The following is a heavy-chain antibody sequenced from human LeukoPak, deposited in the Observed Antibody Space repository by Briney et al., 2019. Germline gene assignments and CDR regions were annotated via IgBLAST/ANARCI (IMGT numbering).Heavy chain of an antibody. D-gene: IGHD3-22*01. J-gene: IGHJ3*02. CDR2: IRYDGSNK. Sequence: PGGSLRLSRAASGFTFSSYGMHWVRQAPGKGLEWVAFIRYDGSNKYCADSVKGRFTISRDNAKNSLYLQMNSLRAEDTAVYYCARDITYYYDSSGPDAFDIWGQGTMVTVSS. CDR1: GFTFSSYG. CDR3: ARDITYYYDSSGPDAFDI. V-gene: IGHV3-30*02.